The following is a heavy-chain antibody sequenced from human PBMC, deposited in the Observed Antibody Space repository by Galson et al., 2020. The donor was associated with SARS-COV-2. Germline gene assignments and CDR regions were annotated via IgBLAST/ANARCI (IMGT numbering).Heavy chain of an antibody. D-gene: IGHD6-13*01. CDR3: AGSPAFDGSWLTHY. J-gene: IGHJ4*02. V-gene: IGHV1-69*01. CDR1: GGTFSSYA. Sequence: KISCKASGGTFSSYAISWVRQAPGQGLEWMGGIIPIFGTANYAQKFQGRVTITADESTSTAYMELSSLRSEDTAVYYCAGSPAFDGSWLTHYWGQGTLVTVSS. CDR2: IIPIFGTA.